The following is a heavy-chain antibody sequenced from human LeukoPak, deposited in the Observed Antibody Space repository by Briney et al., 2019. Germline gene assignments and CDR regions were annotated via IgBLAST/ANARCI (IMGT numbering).Heavy chain of an antibody. CDR3: ARVGDYYDSSGRNWFDP. J-gene: IGHJ5*02. Sequence: ASVKVSCKASGGTFSSYAISWVRQAPGQGLEWMGRIIPILGIANYAQKFQGRVTITADKSTSTAYMELSSLRSEDTAVYYCARVGDYYDSSGRNWFDPWGQGTLVTVSS. D-gene: IGHD3-22*01. V-gene: IGHV1-69*04. CDR1: GGTFSSYA. CDR2: IIPILGIA.